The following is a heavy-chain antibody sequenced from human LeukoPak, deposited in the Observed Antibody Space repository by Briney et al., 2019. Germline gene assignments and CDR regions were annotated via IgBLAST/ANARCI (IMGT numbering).Heavy chain of an antibody. CDR3: ARRYGGYLYAEYFQH. CDR1: GGSFSGYY. CDR2: INHSGST. D-gene: IGHD4-17*01. Sequence: PSETLSLTCAVYGGSFSGYYWSWIRQPPGKGLEWIGEINHSGSTNYNPSLKSRVTTSVDTSKNQFSLKLSSVTAADTAVYYCARRYGGYLYAEYFQHWGQGTLVTVSS. V-gene: IGHV4-34*01. J-gene: IGHJ1*01.